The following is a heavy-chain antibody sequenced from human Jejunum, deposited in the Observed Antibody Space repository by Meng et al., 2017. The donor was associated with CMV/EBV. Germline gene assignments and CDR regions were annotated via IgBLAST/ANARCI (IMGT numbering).Heavy chain of an antibody. CDR1: GVIFGEYY. CDR2: IRDGRI. Sequence: CWSADGVIFGEYYGQRVRQTAGKGLEWVSLIRDGRIYYADSVKGRFTVSRDNNKNSLYLQMNSLRTDDTAIYYCAKEGDTMWFDSWGQGTLVTVSS. J-gene: IGHJ5*01. CDR3: AKEGDTMWFDS. V-gene: IGHV3-43*01.